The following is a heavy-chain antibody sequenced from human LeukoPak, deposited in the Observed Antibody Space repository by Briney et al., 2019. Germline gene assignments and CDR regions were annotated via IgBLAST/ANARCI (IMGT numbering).Heavy chain of an antibody. CDR3: AKVLGATRTSFDY. D-gene: IGHD3-10*01. CDR2: VSASGGIT. Sequence: AGGSLRLSCASSGFTCSDYGMSWVRQAPGKGLEWVSAVSASGGITYYADSVKGRFTISRDNSKDTMYLQMNSLRAEDTAVYFCAKVLGATRTSFDYWGQGSLVTVFS. V-gene: IGHV3-23*01. CDR1: GFTCSDYG. J-gene: IGHJ4*02.